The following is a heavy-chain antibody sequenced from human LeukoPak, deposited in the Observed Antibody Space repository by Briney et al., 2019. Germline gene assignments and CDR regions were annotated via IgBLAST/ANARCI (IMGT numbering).Heavy chain of an antibody. Sequence: SETLSLTCTVYGGSFSGYYWSWIRQPPGKGLEWIGEINHSGSTNYNPSLKSRVTISIDTSKNQFSLKLSSVTAADTAVYYCARRPTGGLDYWGQGTLVTVSS. CDR3: ARRPTGGLDY. CDR1: GGSFSGYY. D-gene: IGHD3-16*01. J-gene: IGHJ4*02. V-gene: IGHV4-34*01. CDR2: INHSGST.